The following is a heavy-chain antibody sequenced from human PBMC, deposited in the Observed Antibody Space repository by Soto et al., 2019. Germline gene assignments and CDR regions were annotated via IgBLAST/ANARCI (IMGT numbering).Heavy chain of an antibody. CDR1: VGSISSSSYY. D-gene: IGHD4-17*01. CDR2: ISNSGST. Sequence: PSETLSLTCTDTVGSISSSSYYWGWIRQSPGKGLEWIGYISNSGSTGYNPSLKTRLSMSVDRSKNQFTLRLTSVTAADTAVYFCATESGSTYGYFDYWGQGTQVTVSS. CDR3: ATESGSTYGYFDY. V-gene: IGHV4-30-4*08. J-gene: IGHJ4*02.